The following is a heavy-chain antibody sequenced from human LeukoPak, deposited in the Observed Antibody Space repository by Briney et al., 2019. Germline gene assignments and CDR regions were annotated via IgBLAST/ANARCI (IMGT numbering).Heavy chain of an antibody. D-gene: IGHD2/OR15-2a*01. CDR1: GFTFSSYS. CDR3: ARELNRYFFDY. Sequence: GGSLRLSCAASGFTFSSYSMNWVRQAPGKVLEWVSSISSSSSYIYYADSVKGRFTISRDNAKNSLYLQMNSLRAEDTAVYYCARELNRYFFDYWGQGTLVTVSS. V-gene: IGHV3-21*01. J-gene: IGHJ4*02. CDR2: ISSSSSYI.